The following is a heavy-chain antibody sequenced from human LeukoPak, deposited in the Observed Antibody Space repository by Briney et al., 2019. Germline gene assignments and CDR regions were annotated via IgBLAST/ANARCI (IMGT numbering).Heavy chain of an antibody. CDR3: ASEARVHYDSSGCYYG. J-gene: IGHJ4*02. V-gene: IGHV4-34*01. CDR2: INHSGST. D-gene: IGHD3-22*01. Sequence: SETLSLTCAVYGGSFSGYYWSWIRQPPGKGLEWIGEINHSGSTNYNPSLKSRVTISVDTSKNQFSLKLSSVTAADTAVYYCASEARVHYDSSGCYYGWGQGTLVTVSS. CDR1: GGSFSGYY.